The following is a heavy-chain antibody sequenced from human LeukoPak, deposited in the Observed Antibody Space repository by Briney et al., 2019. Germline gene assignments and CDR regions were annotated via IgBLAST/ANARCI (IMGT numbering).Heavy chain of an antibody. CDR2: IYPGDSDT. CDR3: ARLAVAHEPAFDY. V-gene: IGHV5-51*01. Sequence: GESLKISCKGSGYSFTSYWIGWVRQMPGKGLEWMGIIYPGDSDTRYSPSFQGQVTISADKSISTAYLQWSGLKASDTAMYYCARLAVAHEPAFDYWGQGTLVTVSS. J-gene: IGHJ4*02. CDR1: GYSFTSYW. D-gene: IGHD6-19*01.